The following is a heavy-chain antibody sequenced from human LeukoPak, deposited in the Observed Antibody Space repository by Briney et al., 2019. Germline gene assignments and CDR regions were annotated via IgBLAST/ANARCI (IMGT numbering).Heavy chain of an antibody. D-gene: IGHD6-13*01. J-gene: IGHJ4*02. V-gene: IGHV3-30*02. CDR3: ARGLAAAGSGDY. CDR2: IRYDGSNK. CDR1: RFTFSSYG. Sequence: GGSLRLSCAASRFTFSSYGMHWVRQAPGKGLEWVAFIRYDGSNKYYADSVKGRFTISRDNAKNSLYLQMNSLRAEDTAVYYCARGLAAAGSGDYWGQGTLVTVSS.